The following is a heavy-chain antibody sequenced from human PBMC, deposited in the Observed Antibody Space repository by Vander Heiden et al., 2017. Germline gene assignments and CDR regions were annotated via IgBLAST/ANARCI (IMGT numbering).Heavy chain of an antibody. D-gene: IGHD6-19*01. V-gene: IGHV2-5*01. Sequence: QITLKESGPTLVKPTQTLTLTCTFSGFSLSTSGVGVGWIRQPPGKALEWLALIDWNDDKRYSPSMKSRRTSTKDTSKNQVVLTRTNMDPVETATYYCAHIFKVVDVGSGDYSSGWAHWGQGTLVTVSS. CDR3: AHIFKVVDVGSGDYSSGWAH. J-gene: IGHJ4*02. CDR2: IDWNDDK. CDR1: GFSLSTSGVG.